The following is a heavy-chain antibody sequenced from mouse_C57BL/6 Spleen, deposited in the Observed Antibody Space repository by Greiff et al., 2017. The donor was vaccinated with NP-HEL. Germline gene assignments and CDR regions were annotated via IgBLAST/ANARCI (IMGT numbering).Heavy chain of an antibody. CDR1: GYTFTDYY. Sequence: VQLQQSGPVLVKPGASVKMSCKASGYTFTDYYMNWVKQSHGKSLEWIGVINPYNGGTSYNQKFKGKATLTVDKSSSTADMELNSLTSEDSAVYYCARGEKSIAYWGQGTRVTVSA. CDR2: INPYNGGT. J-gene: IGHJ3*01. CDR3: ARGEKSIAY. V-gene: IGHV1-19*01. D-gene: IGHD1-3*01.